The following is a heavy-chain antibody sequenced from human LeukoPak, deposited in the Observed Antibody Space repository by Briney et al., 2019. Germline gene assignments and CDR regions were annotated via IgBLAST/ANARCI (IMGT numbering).Heavy chain of an antibody. J-gene: IGHJ6*02. Sequence: SETLSLTCTVSGGSISSSSYYWGWIRQPPGKGLEWIGSIYYSGSTYYNPSLKSRVTISVDTSENQFSLKLSSVTAADTAVYYCARAHYYGSGSAWMDVWGQGTTVTVSS. D-gene: IGHD3-10*01. V-gene: IGHV4-39*07. CDR1: GGSISSSSYY. CDR2: IYYSGST. CDR3: ARAHYYGSGSAWMDV.